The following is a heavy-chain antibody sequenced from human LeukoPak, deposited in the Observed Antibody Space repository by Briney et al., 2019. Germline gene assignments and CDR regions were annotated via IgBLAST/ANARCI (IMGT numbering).Heavy chain of an antibody. CDR3: AIMHGYYDGSGYWVQ. D-gene: IGHD3-22*01. CDR1: GFTFCSYG. CDR2: ITPNADRT. V-gene: IGHV3-23*01. J-gene: IGHJ1*01. Sequence: RGFMRLSSAAYGFTFCSYGMNWVRQAPGKGLEWVSFITPNADRTSYADSVEGRFTISRDNPRNTLYMQMNSLRDEDTALYYCAIMHGYYDGSGYWVQWGQGTLVSVSS.